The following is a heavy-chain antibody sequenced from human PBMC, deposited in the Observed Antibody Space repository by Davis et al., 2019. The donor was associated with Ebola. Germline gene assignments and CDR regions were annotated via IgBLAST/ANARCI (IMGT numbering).Heavy chain of an antibody. CDR2: ISWNSGSI. D-gene: IGHD3-10*02. J-gene: IGHJ6*02. Sequence: SLKISCAASGFTFIDWSFDWVRQAPGKGLEWVSGISWNSGSIGYADSVKGRFTISRDNAKNSLYLQMNSLRDEDTAVYYCACAGYYYGMDVWGQGTTVTVSS. CDR1: GFTFIDWS. V-gene: IGHV3-9*01. CDR3: ACAGYYYGMDV.